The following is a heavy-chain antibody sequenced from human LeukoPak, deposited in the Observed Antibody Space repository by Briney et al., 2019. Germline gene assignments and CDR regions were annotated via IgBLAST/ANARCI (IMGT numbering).Heavy chain of an antibody. CDR3: ASPPVGSYFYFDY. D-gene: IGHD1-26*01. CDR1: GFTFSRYE. Sequence: PGGYLRLSCAASGFTFSRYEMNWVRQAPGKGLEWVSYISSSGTTIYYADSVKGRFTISRDNAKNSLYLQMNSLRAEDTALYYCASPPVGSYFYFDYWGQGTLVTVSS. J-gene: IGHJ4*02. CDR2: ISSSGTTI. V-gene: IGHV3-48*03.